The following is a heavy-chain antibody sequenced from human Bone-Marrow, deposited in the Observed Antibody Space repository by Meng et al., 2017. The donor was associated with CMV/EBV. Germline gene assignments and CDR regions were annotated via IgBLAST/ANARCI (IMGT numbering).Heavy chain of an antibody. CDR1: GGSLSGGDYY. J-gene: IGHJ4*02. D-gene: IGHD6-13*01. Sequence: SETLSLTCTVSGGSLSGGDYYWSWIRQPPGKGLEWIGYISDNGNTNYSPSLKSRVTISVDTSSNLFSLRLSSVTAADTAVYFCARYLFRGSWYYWGQGTLVTVSS. CDR2: ISDNGNT. V-gene: IGHV4-61*08. CDR3: ARYLFRGSWYY.